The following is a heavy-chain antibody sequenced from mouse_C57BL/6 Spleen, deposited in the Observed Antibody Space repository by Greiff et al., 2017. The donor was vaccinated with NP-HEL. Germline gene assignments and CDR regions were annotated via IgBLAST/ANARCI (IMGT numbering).Heavy chain of an antibody. J-gene: IGHJ2*01. D-gene: IGHD3-2*01. Sequence: QVQLQQPGTELVKPGASVKLSCKASGYTFTSYWMHWVKQRPGPGLEWIGNINPSNGGTNYNEKFKSKATLTVDKSSSTAYMQLSSLTSEDSAVYDGARSTARWYFDYWGQGTTLTVSS. CDR1: GYTFTSYW. CDR2: INPSNGGT. CDR3: ARSTARWYFDY. V-gene: IGHV1-53*01.